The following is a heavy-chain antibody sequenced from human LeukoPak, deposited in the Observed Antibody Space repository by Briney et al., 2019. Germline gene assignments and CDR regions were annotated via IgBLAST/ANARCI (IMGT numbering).Heavy chain of an antibody. D-gene: IGHD4-11*01. Sequence: SETLSLTCTVSVVSISNYYWSWIRQPPGKGLEWIGSLYYSGTTNYNPSLNSRVTISVDTSKNQFSLRLSSVTAADTAVYYCALGVEETTVDYWGQGTLVAVSS. CDR3: ALGVEETTVDY. CDR2: LYYSGTT. V-gene: IGHV4-59*01. CDR1: VVSISNYY. J-gene: IGHJ4*02.